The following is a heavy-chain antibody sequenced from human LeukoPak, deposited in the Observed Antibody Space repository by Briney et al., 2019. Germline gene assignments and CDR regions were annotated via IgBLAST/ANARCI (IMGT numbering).Heavy chain of an antibody. CDR2: INHSGST. Sequence: RTSETLSLTCAVYGGSFSGYYWSWIRQPPGKGLEWIGEINHSGSTNYNPSLKSRVTISVDTSKNQFSLKLSFVTAADTAVYYCARGSSSWFYYFDYWGQRTLVTVSS. CDR1: GGSFSGYY. CDR3: ARGSSSWFYYFDY. D-gene: IGHD6-13*01. V-gene: IGHV4-34*01. J-gene: IGHJ4*02.